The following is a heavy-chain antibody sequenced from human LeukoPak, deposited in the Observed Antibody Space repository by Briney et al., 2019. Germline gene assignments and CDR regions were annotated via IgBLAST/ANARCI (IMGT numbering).Heavy chain of an antibody. J-gene: IGHJ4*02. CDR2: TNTDGSST. V-gene: IGHV3-74*01. CDR3: VPSDSSGLD. D-gene: IGHD3-22*01. CDR1: GFTFSHYW. Sequence: GGSLRLSCEASGFTFSHYWMHWVSQAPGKGLVWVSRTNTDGSSTSYMDSAKGRFTISRDNAKNTIYLQMNSLRAEDTAVYYCVPSDSSGLDWGQGTLVTVSS.